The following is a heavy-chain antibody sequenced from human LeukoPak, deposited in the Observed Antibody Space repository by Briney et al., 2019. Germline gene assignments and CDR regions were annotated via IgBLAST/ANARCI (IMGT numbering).Heavy chain of an antibody. D-gene: IGHD1-26*01. V-gene: IGHV1-69*04. J-gene: IGHJ4*02. Sequence: SVKVSCKASGYTFTGYYMHWVRQAPGQGLEWMGRIIPILGIANYAQKFQGRVTITADKSTSTAYMELSSLRSEDTAVYYCARAGLYSGSYFDYWGQGTLVTVSS. CDR1: GYTFTGYY. CDR2: IIPILGIA. CDR3: ARAGLYSGSYFDY.